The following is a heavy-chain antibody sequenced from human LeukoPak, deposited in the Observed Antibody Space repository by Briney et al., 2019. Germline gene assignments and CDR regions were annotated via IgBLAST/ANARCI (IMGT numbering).Heavy chain of an antibody. Sequence: GGSLRLSCAASGFTFSSYAMNWVRQAPGKGLEWVSAITGTGTSTYYADSVKGRFTISRDNSKNTLYLQMNSLRAEDTAVYYCAKVRGFIVVVAADYWGQGTLVTVSS. D-gene: IGHD2-15*01. CDR3: AKVRGFIVVVAADY. V-gene: IGHV3-23*01. CDR2: ITGTGTST. CDR1: GFTFSSYA. J-gene: IGHJ4*02.